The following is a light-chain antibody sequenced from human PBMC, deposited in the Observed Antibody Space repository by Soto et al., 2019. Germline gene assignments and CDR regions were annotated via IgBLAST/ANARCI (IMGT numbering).Light chain of an antibody. V-gene: IGKV3-20*01. CDR2: GAS. J-gene: IGKJ1*01. CDR1: QSVSSSH. Sequence: EIVLTHSPGTLSLSPGERATLSCRASQSVSSSHLAWYQQKPGQAPRLLIYGASNRATGIPDRFSGSGSGTDFTLTISRLEPEDFAVYYCQQYGSSGTFGQGTKVDIK. CDR3: QQYGSSGT.